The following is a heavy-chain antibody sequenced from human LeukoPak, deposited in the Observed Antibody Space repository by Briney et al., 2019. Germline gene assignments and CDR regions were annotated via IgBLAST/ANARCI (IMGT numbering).Heavy chain of an antibody. CDR1: GYTLTELS. Sequence: ASVKVSCKVSGYTLTELSMHWVRQAPGKGLEWMGGFDPEDGETIYAQKFQGRVTMTRNTSISTAYMELSSLRSEDTAVYYCARNYYDSSGLLVGFDIWGQGTMVTVSS. D-gene: IGHD3-22*01. CDR2: FDPEDGET. V-gene: IGHV1-24*01. J-gene: IGHJ3*02. CDR3: ARNYYDSSGLLVGFDI.